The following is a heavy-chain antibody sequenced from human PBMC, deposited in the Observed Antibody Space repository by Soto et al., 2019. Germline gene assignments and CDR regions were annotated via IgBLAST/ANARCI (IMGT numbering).Heavy chain of an antibody. J-gene: IGHJ6*03. CDR1: GHSISSNTW. Sequence: PSETLSLTCAVSGHSISSNTWWGWIRQPPGKGLEWIGYVHHSGTTFYNASLQNRITMSVDMSNNQVSLNLRSVTAADTAVYFCARSGGNDVYSYMDVWGQGTTVTLSS. CDR3: ARSGGNDVYSYMDV. CDR2: VHHSGTT. D-gene: IGHD1-1*01. V-gene: IGHV4-28*01.